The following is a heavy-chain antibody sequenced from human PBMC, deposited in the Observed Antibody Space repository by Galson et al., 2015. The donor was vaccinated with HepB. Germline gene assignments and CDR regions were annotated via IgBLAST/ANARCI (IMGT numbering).Heavy chain of an antibody. Sequence: SLRLSCAASGFTFSSYAMHWVRQAPGKGLEWVAVISYDGSNKYYADSVKGRFTISRDNSKNTLYLQMNSLRAEDTAVYYCAGTQWDPHDVYYYYGMDVWGQGTTVTVSS. V-gene: IGHV3-30-3*01. CDR1: GFTFSSYA. CDR2: ISYDGSNK. J-gene: IGHJ6*02. D-gene: IGHD1-26*01. CDR3: AGTQWDPHDVYYYYGMDV.